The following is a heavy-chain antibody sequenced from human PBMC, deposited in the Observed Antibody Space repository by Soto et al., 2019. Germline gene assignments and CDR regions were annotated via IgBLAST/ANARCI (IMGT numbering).Heavy chain of an antibody. D-gene: IGHD1-26*01. CDR3: ARGEVGAFDY. CDR1: GFTFSSYS. V-gene: IGHV3-48*02. Sequence: EVQLVESGGGLVQPGGSLRLSCAASGFTFSSYSMNWVRQAPGKGLEWVSYIRSSSSTIYYADSVKGRFTISIYNAKNSLYLQINSLIDEDTAVYYGARGEVGAFDYWGQGTLFTVSS. CDR2: IRSSSSTI. J-gene: IGHJ4*02.